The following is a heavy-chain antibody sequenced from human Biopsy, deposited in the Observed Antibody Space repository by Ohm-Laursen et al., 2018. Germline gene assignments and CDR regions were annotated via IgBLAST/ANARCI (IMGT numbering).Heavy chain of an antibody. Sequence: GTLSLTCAVSGGSISNYSWTWIRQPPGKGLEWIGYFRFEDRTSYNSSLKSRVTISADTSKNQFSLGLSSVTAADTAVYYCALGGGSYVNFDYWGQGTLVTVSS. CDR2: FRFEDRT. V-gene: IGHV4-59*01. D-gene: IGHD1-26*01. CDR1: GGSISNYS. J-gene: IGHJ4*02. CDR3: ALGGGSYVNFDY.